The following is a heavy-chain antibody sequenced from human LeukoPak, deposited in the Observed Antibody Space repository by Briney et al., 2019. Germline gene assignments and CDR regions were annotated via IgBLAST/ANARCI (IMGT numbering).Heavy chain of an antibody. CDR3: ARRSGIAVAGAFDY. D-gene: IGHD6-19*01. CDR1: GFTFSSYA. CDR2: ITSTVGST. Sequence: GGSLRLSCAASGFTFSSYAMSWVRQAPGKGLEWVSSITSTVGSTYYADSVKGRFTISRDNSKNTLYLQMNSLRAEDTAVYYCARRSGIAVAGAFDYWGQGTLVTVSS. V-gene: IGHV3-23*01. J-gene: IGHJ4*02.